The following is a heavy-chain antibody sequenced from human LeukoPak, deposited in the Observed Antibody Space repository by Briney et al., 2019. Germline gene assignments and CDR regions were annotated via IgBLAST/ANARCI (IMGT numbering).Heavy chain of an antibody. CDR1: GFTFSSYG. V-gene: IGHV3-30*02. CDR2: IRYDGSNK. CDR3: ANLPFGEFSLGYMDV. D-gene: IGHD3-10*01. J-gene: IGHJ6*03. Sequence: AGGSLRLSCAASGFTFSSYGMHWVRQAPGKGLEWVAFIRYDGSNKYYADSVKGRFTISRDNSKNTLYLQMNSLRAEDTAVYYCANLPFGEFSLGYMDVWGKGTTVTISS.